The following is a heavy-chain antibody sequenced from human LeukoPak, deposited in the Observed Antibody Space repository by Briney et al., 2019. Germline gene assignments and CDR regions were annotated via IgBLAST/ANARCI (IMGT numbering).Heavy chain of an antibody. J-gene: IGHJ4*02. V-gene: IGHV3-74*01. CDR2: TNSDASST. D-gene: IGHD3-22*01. CDR1: GFTFSSYW. CDR3: AIYPLRDYYDSSGYTAFDY. Sequence: GGSLRLSCAASGFTFSSYWMHWVRQAPGKGLVWVSRTNSDASSTTYADSVKGRFTISRDNSKNTLYLQMNSLRAEDTAVYYCAIYPLRDYYDSSGYTAFDYWGQGTLVTVSS.